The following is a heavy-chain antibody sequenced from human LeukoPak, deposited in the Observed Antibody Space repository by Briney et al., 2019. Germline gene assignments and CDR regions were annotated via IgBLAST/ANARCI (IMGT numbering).Heavy chain of an antibody. J-gene: IGHJ4*02. CDR1: GFSFEDYA. V-gene: IGHV3-9*01. D-gene: IGHD4-17*01. Sequence: GGSPRLSCAASGFSFEDYAMHWVRQPPGKGLEWVSGVSWNSGNVGYADSVKGRFTISRDNAKNFLYLQMSSLRAEDTALYYCAKAVYGDFQSTVDYWGRGTLVTVSS. CDR2: VSWNSGNV. CDR3: AKAVYGDFQSTVDY.